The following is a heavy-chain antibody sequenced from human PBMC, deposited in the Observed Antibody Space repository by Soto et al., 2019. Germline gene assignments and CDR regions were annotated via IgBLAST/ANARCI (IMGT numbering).Heavy chain of an antibody. V-gene: IGHV3-48*02. D-gene: IGHD4-17*01. CDR1: GFTFSSYS. Sequence: GGSLRLSCAASGFTFSSYSMNWVRQAPGKGLEWVSYISSSSSTIYYADSVKGRFTISRDSAKNSLYLQMNSLRDEDTAVYYCARDRSFDYGDYVDYYYGMDVWGQGTTVTVSS. CDR3: ARDRSFDYGDYVDYYYGMDV. J-gene: IGHJ6*02. CDR2: ISSSSSTI.